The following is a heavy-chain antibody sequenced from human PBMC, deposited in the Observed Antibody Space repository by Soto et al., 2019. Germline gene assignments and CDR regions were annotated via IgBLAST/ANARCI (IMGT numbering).Heavy chain of an antibody. CDR2: IWYDGSNK. V-gene: IGHV3-33*01. D-gene: IGHD3-22*01. CDR3: ARDHRDYYDSSGYFGYYYYGMDV. Sequence: GGSLRLSCAASGFTFSSYGMHWVRQAPGKGLEWVAVIWYDGSNKYYADSVKGRFTISRDNSKNTLYLQMNSLRAEDTAVYYCARDHRDYYDSSGYFGYYYYGMDVWGQGTTVTVSS. J-gene: IGHJ6*02. CDR1: GFTFSSYG.